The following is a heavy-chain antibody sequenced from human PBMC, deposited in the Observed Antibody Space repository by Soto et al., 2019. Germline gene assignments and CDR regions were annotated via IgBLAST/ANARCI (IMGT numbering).Heavy chain of an antibody. V-gene: IGHV3-48*04. J-gene: IGHJ3*02. D-gene: IGHD6-13*01. CDR3: ARKQQLHDAFDI. Sequence: GGSLRLSCAASGFTFSSYSMNWVRQAPGKGLEWVSYISSSGSTIYYADSVKGRFTISRDNAKNSLYLQMNSLRAEDTAVYYCARKQQLHDAFDIWGQGTMVTVSS. CDR2: ISSSGSTI. CDR1: GFTFSSYS.